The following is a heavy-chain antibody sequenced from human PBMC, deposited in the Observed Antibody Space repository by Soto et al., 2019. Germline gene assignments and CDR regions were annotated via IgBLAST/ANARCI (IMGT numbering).Heavy chain of an antibody. J-gene: IGHJ4*02. CDR2: IHYNGNT. D-gene: IGHD2-2*03. Sequence: ASETLSLTRTVSGDSIRSYSWSWVRQPPGKGLEWIGNIHYNGNTKYSPSLKSRVTMSVDTSKNHFSLKLISVTTADTAVYFCAREGNLGRWIQPLDSWGQGTLVTVSS. CDR1: GDSIRSYS. V-gene: IGHV4-59*01. CDR3: AREGNLGRWIQPLDS.